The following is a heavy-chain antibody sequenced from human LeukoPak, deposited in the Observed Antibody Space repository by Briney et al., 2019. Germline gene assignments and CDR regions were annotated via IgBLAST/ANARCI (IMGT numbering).Heavy chain of an antibody. Sequence: ASVKVSCKASGYTFTSYGISWVRQAPGQGLEWMGWISAYNGNTNYAQELQGRVTMTTDTSTSTAYMELRSLRSDDTAVYYCARGGNGSGSYYKPKPFGYWGQGTLVTVSS. D-gene: IGHD3-10*01. CDR3: ARGGNGSGSYYKPKPFGY. CDR1: GYTFTSYG. V-gene: IGHV1-18*01. J-gene: IGHJ4*02. CDR2: ISAYNGNT.